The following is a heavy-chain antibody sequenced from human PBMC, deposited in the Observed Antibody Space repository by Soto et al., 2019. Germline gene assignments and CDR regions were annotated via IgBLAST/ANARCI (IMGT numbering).Heavy chain of an antibody. J-gene: IGHJ4*02. Sequence: QLQLQESGPGLVKPSETLSLTCTVSGGSISNSSYYWGWIRQPPGKGLEWIGNFYYGGSANYNPSIESRVAISGDTSKNQFSLKLSSVTAADTAVYYCSRQGAYIMTKIDYWGQGTLVTVSS. CDR2: FYYGGSA. V-gene: IGHV4-39*01. D-gene: IGHD1-20*01. CDR1: GGSISNSSYY. CDR3: SRQGAYIMTKIDY.